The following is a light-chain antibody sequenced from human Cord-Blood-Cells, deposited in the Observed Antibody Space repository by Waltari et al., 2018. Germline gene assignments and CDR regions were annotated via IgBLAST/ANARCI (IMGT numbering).Light chain of an antibody. CDR2: GNS. Sequence: QSVLTQPPSVSGAPGQRVTISCTGSSSNIGAGYDVHWYQQLPGTAPKLLIYGNSNRPSGVPDRCAGSKSGTSASLAITGLQAEDEADYYCQSDDSSLSPWVFGGGTKLTVL. V-gene: IGLV1-40*01. J-gene: IGLJ3*02. CDR1: SSNIGAGYD. CDR3: QSDDSSLSPWV.